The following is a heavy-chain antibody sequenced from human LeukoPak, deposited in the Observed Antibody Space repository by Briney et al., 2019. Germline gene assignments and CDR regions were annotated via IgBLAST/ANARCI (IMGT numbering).Heavy chain of an antibody. V-gene: IGHV4-4*07. D-gene: IGHD3-22*01. CDR2: ISTGGST. CDR1: GGSISSYY. Sequence: PSETLSLTCTVSGGSISSYYWSWIRQPAGKGLESIGHISTGGSTNYNPSLKSRVTMSVDTSKNQFSLKLSSVTAADTAVYYCARVRYSVSSVLTRKRSYYFDYWGQGTLVTVSS. CDR3: ARVRYSVSSVLTRKRSYYFDY. J-gene: IGHJ4*02.